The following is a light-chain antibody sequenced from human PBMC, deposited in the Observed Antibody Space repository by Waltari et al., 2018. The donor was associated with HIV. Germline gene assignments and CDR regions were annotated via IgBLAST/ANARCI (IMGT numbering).Light chain of an antibody. J-gene: IGKJ4*01. Sequence: DVVMTQTPVSLLVTLGQSASVSCKSSQSLESTDGNTYLNWFHQRPGQPPRRLIDKVSNRVSWVSDRFSGSGSGTEFTRKITTVEAGDAGIYFCMQGTHFLTFGGGTKV. V-gene: IGKV2-30*01. CDR3: MQGTHFLT. CDR1: QSLESTDGNTY. CDR2: KVS.